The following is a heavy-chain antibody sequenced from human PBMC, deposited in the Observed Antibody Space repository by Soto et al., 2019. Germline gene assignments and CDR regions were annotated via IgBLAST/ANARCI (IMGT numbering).Heavy chain of an antibody. V-gene: IGHV4-38-2*01. Sequence: PSETLSLTCAVSGYSISSGYYWGCLRQPPGKGLEWSGSIYHGGSTYYNPSLNSRVTLSIDMTNNHISLILNSVTAADTAVYYWARVGPWVPYYYHSRPFTFDSWLDRWGQGTPAPVSS. CDR1: GYSISSGYY. J-gene: IGHJ5*02. CDR2: IYHGGST. CDR3: ARVGPWVPYYYHSRPFTFDSWLDR. D-gene: IGHD3-10*01.